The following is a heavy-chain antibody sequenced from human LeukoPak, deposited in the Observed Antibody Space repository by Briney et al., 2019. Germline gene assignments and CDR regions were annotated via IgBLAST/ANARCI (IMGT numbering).Heavy chain of an antibody. D-gene: IGHD3-22*01. CDR3: ARHGSTYYYDSSGYYGFDY. CDR2: INHSGST. J-gene: IGHJ4*02. Sequence: PSETLSLTCAVYGGSFSGYYWSWIRQPPGKGLEWIGEINHSGSTNYNPSLKSRVTISVDTSKNQFSLKLSSVTAADTAVYYCARHGSTYYYDSSGYYGFDYWGQGTLVTVSS. V-gene: IGHV4-34*01. CDR1: GGSFSGYY.